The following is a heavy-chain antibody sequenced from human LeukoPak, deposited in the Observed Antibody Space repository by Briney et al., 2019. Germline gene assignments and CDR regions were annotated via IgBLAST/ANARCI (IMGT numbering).Heavy chain of an antibody. V-gene: IGHV1-69*05. CDR3: GRKAGDCGGGSCYSIDY. CDR2: IIPIFGTA. CDR1: GGSFSSEA. D-gene: IGHD2-15*01. Sequence: ASVKVSCKAFGGSFSSEAISWVRRAPGQGLEWMGGIIPIFGTANYAQKLQGRVTITTDESTSTAYMEVRSLRSEDTAVYYCGRKAGDCGGGSCYSIDYWGQGTLVTVSS. J-gene: IGHJ4*02.